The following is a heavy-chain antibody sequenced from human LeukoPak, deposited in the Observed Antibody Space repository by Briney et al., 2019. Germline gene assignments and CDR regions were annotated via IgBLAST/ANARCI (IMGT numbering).Heavy chain of an antibody. Sequence: GGSLRLSCVASGPTFSSYGMNWVRQAPGKGLEWVAEISGSGGRTYSADSVKGRFTFSRDNSKNTLYLEMNSLRVEDTAVYYCAKGDFWSGPSAFHIWGQGTMVIVSS. CDR3: AKGDFWSGPSAFHI. D-gene: IGHD3-3*01. CDR1: GPTFSSYG. CDR2: ISGSGGRT. J-gene: IGHJ3*02. V-gene: IGHV3-23*01.